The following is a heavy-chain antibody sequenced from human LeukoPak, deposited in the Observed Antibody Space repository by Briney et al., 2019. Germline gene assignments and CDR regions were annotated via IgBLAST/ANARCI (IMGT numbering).Heavy chain of an antibody. CDR2: INSDGSIA. V-gene: IGHV3-74*01. J-gene: IGHJ6*02. CDR1: GFTFTTYW. CDR3: ARDAVNTANAV. Sequence: GSLRLSCAASGFTFTTYWMHWVRQAPGKGLVWVSHINSDGSIASYADSVKGRFTISRDNAKNTLYLQMNSLRAEDTAVYSCARDAVNTANAVWGQGTTVAVSS. D-gene: IGHD5-18*01.